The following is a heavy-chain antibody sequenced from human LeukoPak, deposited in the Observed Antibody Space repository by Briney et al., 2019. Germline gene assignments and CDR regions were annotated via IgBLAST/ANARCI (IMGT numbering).Heavy chain of an antibody. CDR2: ISYDGSDK. CDR3: AKDADLAAAGYYFDY. V-gene: IGHV3-30*18. Sequence: GRSLRLSCAASGFTFSRYGMHWVRQAPGKGLEWVTVISYDGSDKYYADSVKGRFTISRDNSKNTLYLQMNSLRAEDAAVYYCAKDADLAAAGYYFDYWGQGTLVAVSS. CDR1: GFTFSRYG. J-gene: IGHJ4*02. D-gene: IGHD6-13*01.